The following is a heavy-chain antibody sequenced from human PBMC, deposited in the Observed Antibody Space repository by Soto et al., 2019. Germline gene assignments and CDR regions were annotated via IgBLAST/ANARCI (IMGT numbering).Heavy chain of an antibody. Sequence: QVQLQESGPGLVKPSETLSLTCTVSGGSISSYYWSWIRQPPGKGLEWIGYIYYSGSTNYNPSLTSRGTMSVDTSKNQFSLKRSSVTAADTAVYYCAREGVSSSWYNYYGMDVWGQGTTVTVSS. J-gene: IGHJ6*02. V-gene: IGHV4-59*01. CDR3: AREGVSSSWYNYYGMDV. D-gene: IGHD6-13*01. CDR1: GGSISSYY. CDR2: IYYSGST.